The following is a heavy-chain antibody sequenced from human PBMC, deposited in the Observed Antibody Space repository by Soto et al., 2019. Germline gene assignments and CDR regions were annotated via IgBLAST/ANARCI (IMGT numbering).Heavy chain of an antibody. J-gene: IGHJ5*02. Sequence: QVQLVESGGGVVQPGMSLRLSCAASGFTFENFGMHWVRQAPGKGLEWVAVIAYDGSSKYYADSVKGRFTISRDNSNNTLYLQMHSLRVEDTAVYYCAKPLDGVPVQEFDPRGQGTLVTVSS. CDR2: IAYDGSSK. D-gene: IGHD3-3*01. CDR3: AKPLDGVPVQEFDP. V-gene: IGHV3-30*18. CDR1: GFTFENFG.